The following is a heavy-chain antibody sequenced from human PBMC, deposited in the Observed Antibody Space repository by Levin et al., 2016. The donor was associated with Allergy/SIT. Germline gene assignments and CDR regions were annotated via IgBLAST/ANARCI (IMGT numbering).Heavy chain of an antibody. CDR1: GGYVGGYY. D-gene: IGHD6-19*01. CDR3: ARHARDISVAGWLTN. Sequence: SETLSLTCVVSGGYVGGYYWNWIRQSPGKGLEWIGETSQSGTTAYNPSLKSRVAISVDTSKDQFSLRLSSVTAADTAMYYCARHARDISVAGWLTNWGQGTLVTVSS. CDR2: TSQSGTT. V-gene: IGHV4-34*01. J-gene: IGHJ4*02.